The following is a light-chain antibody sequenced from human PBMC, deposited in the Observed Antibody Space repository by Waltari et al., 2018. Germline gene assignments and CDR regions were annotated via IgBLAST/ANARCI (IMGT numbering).Light chain of an antibody. J-gene: IGKJ3*01. CDR1: QDVARW. CDR2: AAS. Sequence: DIQMTQSPSSVSASVGDRVNITCRASQDVARWLAWYQQKPGKAPKLLIYAASSLHSGVPSSFSGSGSGTDFTLTISSLQPDDFATYYCQQANSFPPTFGPGTTVDIK. V-gene: IGKV1D-12*01. CDR3: QQANSFPPT.